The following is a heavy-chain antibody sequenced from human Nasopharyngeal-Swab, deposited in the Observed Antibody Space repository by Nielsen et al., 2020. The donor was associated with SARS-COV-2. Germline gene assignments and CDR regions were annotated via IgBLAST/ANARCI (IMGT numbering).Heavy chain of an antibody. Sequence: GESLKISCAASGFTFTSYDIHWVRQAPGKGLEWVAVISYDGSTKYYADSVKGRFTVSRDNSKNTLYLQMNSLRAEDTAVYYCARGIIAAAEDWCQGTLVTVSS. J-gene: IGHJ4*02. CDR3: ARGIIAAAED. CDR1: GFTFTSYD. V-gene: IGHV3-30-3*01. D-gene: IGHD6-13*01. CDR2: ISYDGSTK.